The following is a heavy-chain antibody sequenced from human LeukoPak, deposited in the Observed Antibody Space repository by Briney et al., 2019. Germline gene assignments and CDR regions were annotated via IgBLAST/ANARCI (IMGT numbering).Heavy chain of an antibody. CDR1: GFTFSSAW. D-gene: IGHD3-10*01. CDR3: TSYYYGSGSYYNSPYYFDY. J-gene: IGHJ4*02. V-gene: IGHV3-15*01. Sequence: GGSLRLSCAASGFTFSSAWMSWVRQAPGKGLEWVGRIKSKTDGGTTDYAAPVKGRFTISRDDSKNTLYLQMNSLKTEDTAVYYCTSYYYGSGSYYNSPYYFDYWGQGTLVTVSS. CDR2: IKSKTDGGTT.